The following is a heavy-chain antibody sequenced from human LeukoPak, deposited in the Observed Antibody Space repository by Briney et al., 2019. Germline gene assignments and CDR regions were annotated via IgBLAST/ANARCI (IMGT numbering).Heavy chain of an antibody. V-gene: IGHV3-48*03. CDR3: ARDPGDEGFDY. J-gene: IGHJ4*02. Sequence: PGGSLRLSCAASGFSFSSYEMNWVRQAPGKGLEWVSYIDSSGTTIYYADSVKGRFTISRDNAKNSLYLQMNSLRAEDTAVYYCARDPGDEGFDYWGQGTLVTVSS. CDR2: IDSSGTTI. CDR1: GFSFSSYE. D-gene: IGHD3-10*01.